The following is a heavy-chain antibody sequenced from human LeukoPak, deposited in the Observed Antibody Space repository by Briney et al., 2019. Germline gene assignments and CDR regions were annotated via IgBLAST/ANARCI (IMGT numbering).Heavy chain of an antibody. CDR3: AKGFSFFDY. V-gene: IGHV3-23*01. Sequence: GGSLRLSCVTSGFTFTSYGMTWVRQAPGKGLEWVSSISGSGDNTYYADSVKGRFTISRDNSKNTLYLQMNSLRAEDTAVYYCAKGFSFFDYWGQGTLGTVSS. J-gene: IGHJ4*02. CDR2: ISGSGDNT. CDR1: GFTFTSYG.